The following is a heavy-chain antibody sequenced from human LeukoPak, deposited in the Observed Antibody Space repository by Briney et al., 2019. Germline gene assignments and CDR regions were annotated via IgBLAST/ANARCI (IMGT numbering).Heavy chain of an antibody. J-gene: IGHJ6*02. CDR1: GGTFSSYA. CDR3: ASSSHAPRSMDV. Sequence: SVKVSCKASGGTFSSYAISWVRQAPGQGLEWMGRIIPILGIANYAQKFQGRVTITADKSTSTAYMELSSLRSEDTAVYYCASSSHAPRSMDVWGQGTTVTVSS. V-gene: IGHV1-69*04. CDR2: IIPILGIA.